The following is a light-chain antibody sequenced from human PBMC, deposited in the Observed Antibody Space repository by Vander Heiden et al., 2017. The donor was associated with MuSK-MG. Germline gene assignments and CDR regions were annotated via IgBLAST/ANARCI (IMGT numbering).Light chain of an antibody. CDR1: QSVLYSSNNKNY. V-gene: IGKV4-1*01. J-gene: IGKJ1*01. CDR2: WAS. CDR3: QQYYSIPRT. Sequence: DIVMTQSPDSLPVSLGERATINCKSSQSVLYSSNNKNYLAWYQHKPGQPPKLLIYWASTRESGVPDRFSGSGSGTDFTLTISSLQAEDVAVYYCQQYYSIPRTFGQGTKVEI.